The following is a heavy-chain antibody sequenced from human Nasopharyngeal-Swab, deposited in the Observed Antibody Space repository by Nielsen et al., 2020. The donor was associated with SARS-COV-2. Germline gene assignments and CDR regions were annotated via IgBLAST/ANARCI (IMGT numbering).Heavy chain of an antibody. Sequence: SETLSLTCTVSGESIGYSNLYWGWMRQCTGKGLEWIGNIYYNGNTYQNPSLKSRLTISVDKSKNQFSLQLSSVTAADTAVYYCVRSSSWYYFDYWAQGTQVTVSS. J-gene: IGHJ4*02. CDR1: GESIGYSNLY. CDR2: IYYNGNT. V-gene: IGHV4-39*01. D-gene: IGHD6-13*01. CDR3: VRSSSWYYFDY.